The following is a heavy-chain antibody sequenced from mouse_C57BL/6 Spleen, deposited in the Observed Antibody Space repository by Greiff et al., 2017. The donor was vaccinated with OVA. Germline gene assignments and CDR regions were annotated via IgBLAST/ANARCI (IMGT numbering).Heavy chain of an antibody. V-gene: IGHV1-55*01. CDR1: GYTFTSYW. Sequence: QVQLQQPGAELVKPGASVKMSCKASGYTFTSYWITWVKQRPGQGLEWIGDIYPGSGSTNYNEKFKSKATLTVDTSSSTAYMQLSSLTSEDSAVYYCASSTMVTTRGPWFAYWGQGTLVTVSA. D-gene: IGHD2-2*01. J-gene: IGHJ3*01. CDR3: ASSTMVTTRGPWFAY. CDR2: IYPGSGST.